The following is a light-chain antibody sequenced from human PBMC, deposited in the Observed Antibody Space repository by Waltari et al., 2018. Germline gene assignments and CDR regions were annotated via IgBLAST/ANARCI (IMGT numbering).Light chain of an antibody. Sequence: DVVMTQTPLSLPVTLGQSASISCRSSQSLVHRDGYTYFSWLQQRAGQPPRLLIYGASTRATGIPARFSGSGSGTEFTLTISSLQSEDLAVYYCQQYNKGLDTFGQGTKLEIK. CDR3: QQYNKGLDT. V-gene: IGKV2-24*01. CDR2: GAS. CDR1: QSLVHRDGYTY. J-gene: IGKJ2*01.